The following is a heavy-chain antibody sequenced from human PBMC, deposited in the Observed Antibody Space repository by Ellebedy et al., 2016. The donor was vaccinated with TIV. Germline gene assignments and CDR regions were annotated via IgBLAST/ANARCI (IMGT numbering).Heavy chain of an antibody. CDR1: GFTFSSYA. Sequence: GGSLRLSXAASGFTFSSYAMSWVRQAPGKGLEWVSAISGSGGSTYYADSVKGRFTISRDNSKNTLYLQMNSLRAEDTAVYYCARERSVVVAATEVYGMDVWGQGTTVTVSS. V-gene: IGHV3-23*01. CDR2: ISGSGGST. D-gene: IGHD2-15*01. CDR3: ARERSVVVAATEVYGMDV. J-gene: IGHJ6*02.